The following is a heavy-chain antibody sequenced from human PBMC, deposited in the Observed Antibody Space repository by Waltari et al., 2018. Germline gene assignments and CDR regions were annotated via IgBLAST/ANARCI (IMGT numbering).Heavy chain of an antibody. CDR3: VKAPRPNCSGVRCYHLDY. J-gene: IGHJ4*02. CDR2: IAGSGVDT. CDR1: GFTFNNYA. V-gene: IGHV3-23*01. D-gene: IGHD2-15*01. Sequence: EVQLLASGGGLVQPGGSLRLSCAASGFTFNNYAMNWVRQAPGKEMEWVSAIAGSGVDTDHAQAVRGRFTMSRDNSNNKIVLQMNSLRAEDTAVYYCVKAPRPNCSGVRCYHLDYWGQGTLVTVSS.